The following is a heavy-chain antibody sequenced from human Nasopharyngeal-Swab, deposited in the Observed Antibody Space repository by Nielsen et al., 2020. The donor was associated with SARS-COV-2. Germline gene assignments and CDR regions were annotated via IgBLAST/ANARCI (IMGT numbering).Heavy chain of an antibody. D-gene: IGHD3-22*01. CDR2: ISGSGGST. CDR1: GFNFRVSA. Sequence: ETLSLTCETSGFNFRVSAMSWVRQAPGKGLEWVSAISGSGGSTYYADSVKGRFTVSRDNSKNTLFLQMNSLRGEDTAVYYCAKEWYYYDSTGYALDYWGQGTLVTVSS. CDR3: AKEWYYYDSTGYALDY. J-gene: IGHJ4*02. V-gene: IGHV3-23*01.